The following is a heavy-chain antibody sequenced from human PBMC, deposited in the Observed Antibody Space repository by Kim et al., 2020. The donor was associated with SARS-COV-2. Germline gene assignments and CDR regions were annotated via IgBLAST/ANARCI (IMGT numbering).Heavy chain of an antibody. V-gene: IGHV1-2*07. Sequence: KFQGRVTMTRDTSISTAYMELSRLRSDDTAVYYCAREPPRYASGWFYFDSWGQGTLVTVSS. D-gene: IGHD6-19*01. CDR3: AREPPRYASGWFYFDS. J-gene: IGHJ4*02.